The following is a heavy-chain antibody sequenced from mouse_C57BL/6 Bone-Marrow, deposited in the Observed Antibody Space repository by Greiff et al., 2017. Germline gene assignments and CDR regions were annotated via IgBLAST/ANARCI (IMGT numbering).Heavy chain of an antibody. CDR3: AKEGGWLLRAMDY. Sequence: VKLLESGAELVKPGASVKISCKASGYAFSSYWMNWVKQRPGKGLEWIGQIYPGDGDTNYNGKFKGKATLTADKSSSTAYMQLSSLTYEDSAVYFCAKEGGWLLRAMDYWGQGTSVTVSS. CDR1: GYAFSSYW. V-gene: IGHV1-80*01. D-gene: IGHD2-3*01. J-gene: IGHJ4*01. CDR2: IYPGDGDT.